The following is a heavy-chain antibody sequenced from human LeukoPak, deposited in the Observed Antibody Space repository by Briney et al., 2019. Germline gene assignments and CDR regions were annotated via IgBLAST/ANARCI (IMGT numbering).Heavy chain of an antibody. V-gene: IGHV4-34*01. CDR1: GGSFSGYY. J-gene: IGHJ5*02. CDR3: VRDPSRRWFDP. CDR2: INHSGST. Sequence: PSETLSLTCAVYGGSFSGYYWSWIRQPPGKGLEWIGEINHSGSTNYNPSLKSRVTMSVDTSKNQFSLKLSSVTAADTAVYYCVRDPSRRWFDPWGQGTLVTVSS.